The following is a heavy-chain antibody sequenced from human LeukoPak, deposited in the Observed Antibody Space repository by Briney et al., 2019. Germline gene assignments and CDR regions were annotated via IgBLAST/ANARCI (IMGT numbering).Heavy chain of an antibody. CDR3: ARGGDSSASYFDY. CDR2: ISSSSSYI. V-gene: IGHV3-21*01. CDR1: GFTFSIYS. J-gene: IGHJ4*02. D-gene: IGHD3-22*01. Sequence: GGSLRLSCAASGFTFSIYSMDWVRQAPGEGLEWVSSISSSSSYIYYADSVKGRLTISRDNANNSLSLQMKSLRAEDTAVYYCARGGDSSASYFDYWGQGTLVTVSP.